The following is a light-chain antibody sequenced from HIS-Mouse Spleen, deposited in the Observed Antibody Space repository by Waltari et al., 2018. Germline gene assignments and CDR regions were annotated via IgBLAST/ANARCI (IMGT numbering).Light chain of an antibody. V-gene: IGLV2-23*01. CDR3: CSYAGSSTWV. Sequence: QSALTQPASVSGSPGKSITISCTGTSSHVGSYNLVSWYQQHPGKAPKLMIYEGSKRPSGVSNRFSGSKSGNTASLTISGLQAEDEADYYCCSYAGSSTWVFGGGTKLTVL. J-gene: IGLJ3*02. CDR1: SSHVGSYNL. CDR2: EGS.